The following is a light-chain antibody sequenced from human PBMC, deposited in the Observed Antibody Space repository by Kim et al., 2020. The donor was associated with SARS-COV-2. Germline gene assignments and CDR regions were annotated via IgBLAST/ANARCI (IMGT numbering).Light chain of an antibody. Sequence: SRGERATLSCRAGQRVGSYVAWYQQNPGQSPRLLIYDASTRATGIPARFSGSGSGTEFTLTISNLQSEDVALYYCQQYNDWPPGDTFGQGTKLEI. J-gene: IGKJ2*01. V-gene: IGKV3D-15*01. CDR3: QQYNDWPPGDT. CDR1: QRVGSY. CDR2: DAS.